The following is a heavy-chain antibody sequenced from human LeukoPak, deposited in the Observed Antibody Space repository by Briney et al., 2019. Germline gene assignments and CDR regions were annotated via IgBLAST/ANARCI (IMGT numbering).Heavy chain of an antibody. Sequence: PSQTLSLTCTVSNGSISSGSYYWSWIRQPAGKGLEWIGRIYPSGSTKYNPSLKSRVTISLDTSKNQFSLKLTSVTAADTALYYCARVPHSVTLGAIFLHYFDYWGLGTLVTVSS. CDR2: IYPSGST. J-gene: IGHJ4*02. CDR1: NGSISSGSYY. D-gene: IGHD3-3*02. CDR3: ARVPHSVTLGAIFLHYFDY. V-gene: IGHV4-61*02.